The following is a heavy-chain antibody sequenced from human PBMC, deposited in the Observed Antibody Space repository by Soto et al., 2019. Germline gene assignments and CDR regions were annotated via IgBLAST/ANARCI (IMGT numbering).Heavy chain of an antibody. Sequence: GGSLRLSYAASGFNFSNYGMSLVRQAPGKGLEWVANIKQDGSQNYYVDSVKGRFTTSRDNTKNSFYLQMNSLRAEDTAVYYCAKAGTRPDYWGQGTPVTVSS. V-gene: IGHV3-7*03. CDR2: IKQDGSQN. J-gene: IGHJ4*02. CDR3: AKAGTRPDY. CDR1: GFNFSNYG. D-gene: IGHD1-1*01.